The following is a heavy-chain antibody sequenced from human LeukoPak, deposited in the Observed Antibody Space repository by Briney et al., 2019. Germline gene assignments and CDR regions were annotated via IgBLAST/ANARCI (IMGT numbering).Heavy chain of an antibody. CDR2: INPNVGST. V-gene: IGHV1-46*01. D-gene: IGHD6-19*01. Sequence: GASVKVSCKASGDTFTSYYVHWVRQAPGQGLEWLGIINPNVGSTNYAQKFQGRVTLTSDTSTSTVYMELSSLRSDDTAVYYCARDGRRITVAGTGDNWGQGTLVTVSS. CDR1: GDTFTSYY. CDR3: ARDGRRITVAGTGDN. J-gene: IGHJ4*02.